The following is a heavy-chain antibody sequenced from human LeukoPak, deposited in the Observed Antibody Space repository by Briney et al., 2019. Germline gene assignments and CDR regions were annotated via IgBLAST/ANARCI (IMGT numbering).Heavy chain of an antibody. V-gene: IGHV1-69*04. D-gene: IGHD2-2*01. CDR3: ARDSALRCSSTSCYFDY. J-gene: IGHJ4*02. CDR1: GGTFSSYS. Sequence: ASVKVSCKASGGTFSSYSISWVRQAPGQGPEWLGRITPNLAITDYAQKFRGRVTLTADKSTSTVYMELGSLTPEDTAAYYCARDSALRCSSTSCYFDYWGQGTLVTVSS. CDR2: ITPNLAIT.